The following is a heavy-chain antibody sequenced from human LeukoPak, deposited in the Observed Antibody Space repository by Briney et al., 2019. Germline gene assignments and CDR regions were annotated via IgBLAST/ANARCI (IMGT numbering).Heavy chain of an antibody. Sequence: GGALRLSCEASGLSFTNYAMMWVRQAPGKGLQWISTLTGYGGAYYADSGEGRFTISRDNSKDTLYLQMNSLRAEDTAVYYCAKDAIGQYRTYYFDHWGQGTLVPVSS. V-gene: IGHV3-23*01. CDR2: LTGYGGA. D-gene: IGHD1-1*01. CDR3: AKDAIGQYRTYYFDH. CDR1: GLSFTNYA. J-gene: IGHJ4*02.